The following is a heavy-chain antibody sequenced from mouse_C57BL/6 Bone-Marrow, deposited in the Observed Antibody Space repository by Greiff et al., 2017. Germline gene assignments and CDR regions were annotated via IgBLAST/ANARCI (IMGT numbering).Heavy chain of an antibody. CDR1: GFSLTSYG. CDR2: IGSGGST. D-gene: IGHD3-3*01. Sequence: VMLVESGPGLVQPSQSLSITCTVSGFSLTSYGVHWVRQSPGKGLEWLGVIGSGGSTDYNAAFISRLSISKDNSKSQVFFKMNSLQADDTAIYYCARKGRFAYWGQGTLVTVSA. CDR3: ARKGRFAY. V-gene: IGHV2-2*01. J-gene: IGHJ3*01.